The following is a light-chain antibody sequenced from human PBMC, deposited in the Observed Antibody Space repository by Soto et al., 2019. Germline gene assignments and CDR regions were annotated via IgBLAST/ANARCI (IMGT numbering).Light chain of an antibody. J-gene: IGKJ1*01. CDR3: HQYGIVPWT. CDR2: GAS. CDR1: QSVIY. Sequence: EIVLTQSPGTLSLSPGERATLSCRASQSVIYLAWHQQKPGQAPRLLFYGASNRATGIPGRFSGSGSGTDFTLTISRMEPEDSAVYYCHQYGIVPWTFGQGTKVEIK. V-gene: IGKV3-20*01.